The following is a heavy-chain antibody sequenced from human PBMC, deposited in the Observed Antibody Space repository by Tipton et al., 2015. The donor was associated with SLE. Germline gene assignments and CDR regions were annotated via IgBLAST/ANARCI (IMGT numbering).Heavy chain of an antibody. Sequence: TLSLTCTVSGGSIFSSYWSWIRQPPGKGLEWIGYIYFSGSTNYNPSLRSRVTMSVDTSNNQFSLKLDSVTAADTAVYYCARDGGAAAESYYYYMDVWGKGTTVTVSS. CDR3: ARDGGAAAESYYYYMDV. CDR1: GGSIFSSY. J-gene: IGHJ6*03. D-gene: IGHD6-13*01. CDR2: IYFSGST. V-gene: IGHV4-59*01.